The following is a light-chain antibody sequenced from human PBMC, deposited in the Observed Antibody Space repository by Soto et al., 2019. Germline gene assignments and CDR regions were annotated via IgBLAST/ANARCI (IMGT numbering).Light chain of an antibody. J-gene: IGLJ1*01. CDR3: SSYTGRNTLDYV. CDR1: RSNIGSNS. CDR2: RNN. V-gene: IGLV1-44*01. Sequence: HFVLTQPPSASGTPGQRITISCSGSRSNIGSNSVFWFQHLPGAAPKLLIYRNNQRPSGVPDRFSGSKSGNTASLTISGLQAEDEADYYCSSYTGRNTLDYVFGTGTKVTV.